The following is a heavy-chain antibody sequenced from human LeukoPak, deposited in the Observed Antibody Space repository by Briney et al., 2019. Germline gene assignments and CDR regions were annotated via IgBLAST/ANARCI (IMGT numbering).Heavy chain of an antibody. CDR3: TRFLEWFTYAFDI. CDR2: IYPGDSDT. Sequence: GESLKISCKGSGYSFTSFWIGWVRQMPGKGLEWMGIIYPGDSDTRYSPSFQGQVTISADKSISTAYLQWSSLKASDTAMYYCTRFLEWFTYAFDIWGQGTVVTVSS. D-gene: IGHD3-3*01. J-gene: IGHJ3*02. CDR1: GYSFTSFW. V-gene: IGHV5-51*01.